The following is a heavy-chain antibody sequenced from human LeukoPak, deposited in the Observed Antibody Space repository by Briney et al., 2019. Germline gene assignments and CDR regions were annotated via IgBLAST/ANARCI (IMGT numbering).Heavy chain of an antibody. CDR1: GGTFNSYA. V-gene: IGHV1-69*13. Sequence: SAKVSCKASGGTFNSYAISWVRQAPGQGLEWMGGIIPIFGTANYAQKFQGRVTITADESTSTAYMELSSLRSEDTAVYYCARDEKNYYDSSGYGMDYWGQGTLVTVSS. D-gene: IGHD3-22*01. CDR3: ARDEKNYYDSSGYGMDY. J-gene: IGHJ4*02. CDR2: IIPIFGTA.